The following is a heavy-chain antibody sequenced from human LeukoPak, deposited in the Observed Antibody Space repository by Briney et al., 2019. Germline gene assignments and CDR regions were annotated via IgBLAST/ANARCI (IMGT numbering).Heavy chain of an antibody. CDR2: IYNSGTT. J-gene: IGHJ4*02. V-gene: IGHV4-31*03. Sequence: SETLSLTCTVSGGSISSGDYYWTWIRQHPGKGLEWIGYIYNSGTTYYNPSLESRVTISGDTSKNQFSLKLSSVTVWDTALYYCAKTAGWSYGFDYWGQGTLVTVSS. D-gene: IGHD3-16*01. CDR3: AKTAGWSYGFDY. CDR1: GGSISSGDYY.